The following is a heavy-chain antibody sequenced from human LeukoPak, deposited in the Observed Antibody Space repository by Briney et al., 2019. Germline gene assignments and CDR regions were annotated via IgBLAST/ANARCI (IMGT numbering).Heavy chain of an antibody. CDR1: GYSFIDYY. J-gene: IGHJ3*02. CDR2: IHPTRGGT. CDR3: ARSGSANDAFDI. V-gene: IGHV1-2*02. D-gene: IGHD3-10*01. Sequence: GASVKVSCKASGYSFIDYYIHWVRQAHGQGLEWMGWIHPTRGGTKYVQKFQGRVTMPRDTPISTAYMELSRLTSDDTAVYYCARSGSANDAFDIWGQGTMVIVPS.